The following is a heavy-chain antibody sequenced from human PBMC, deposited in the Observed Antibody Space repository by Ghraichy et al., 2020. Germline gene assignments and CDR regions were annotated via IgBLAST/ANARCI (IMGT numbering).Heavy chain of an antibody. Sequence: GGSLRLSCAASGFTFSRYAMHWVRQAPGKGLEYVSAISGNGVSTYYANSVKGRFTMSRDNSKNTLYLHMGSLSTEDTAVNYCAREHEASACCPDRWYLDLWGRGTLVTVSS. CDR2: ISGNGVST. V-gene: IGHV3-64*01. J-gene: IGHJ2*01. CDR1: GFTFSRYA. CDR3: AREHEASACCPDRWYLDL. D-gene: IGHD2-15*01.